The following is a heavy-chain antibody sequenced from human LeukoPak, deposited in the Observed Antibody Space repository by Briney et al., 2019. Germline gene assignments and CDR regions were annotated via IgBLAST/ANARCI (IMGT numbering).Heavy chain of an antibody. CDR1: GYTFTSYD. CDR2: ISANSGNT. Sequence: ASVKVSCKASGYTFTSYDINWVRQAPGQGLEWMGWISANSGNTNYTQNLQGRVTLTTDTSTNTAYMELRSLRSDDTAVFYCARDRGDTSGYFFRYWGQGTLVTVSS. V-gene: IGHV1-18*01. D-gene: IGHD3-22*01. CDR3: ARDRGDTSGYFFRY. J-gene: IGHJ4*02.